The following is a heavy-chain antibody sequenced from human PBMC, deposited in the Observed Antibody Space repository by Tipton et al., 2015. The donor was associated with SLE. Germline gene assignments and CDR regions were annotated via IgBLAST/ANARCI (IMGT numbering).Heavy chain of an antibody. D-gene: IGHD3-16*02. J-gene: IGHJ5*02. V-gene: IGHV3-11*04. CDR2: ITSSGSTI. Sequence: SLRLSCAASGFTFSDSYLTWIRQAPGRGLEWVSYITSSGSTIYYADSVMGRFTISRDNAKNSLYLQMNSLRAEDTAVYYCTKDFPSLTWFGDWGQGALVTVSS. CDR3: TKDFPSLTWFGD. CDR1: GFTFSDSY.